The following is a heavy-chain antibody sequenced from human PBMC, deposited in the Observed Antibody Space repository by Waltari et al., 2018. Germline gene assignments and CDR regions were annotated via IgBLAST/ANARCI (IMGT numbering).Heavy chain of an antibody. CDR2: IYHSGGT. Sequence: QVQLQESGPGLVKPSETLSLTCAVSGYSISSGYYWGWIRQPPGKGLEWIGSIYHSGGTYYNPSLKRRVTISVDTSKNQFSLKLSSVTAADTAVYYCARQGDYTRASDYWGQGTLVTVSS. CDR1: GYSISSGYY. D-gene: IGHD4-17*01. CDR3: ARQGDYTRASDY. V-gene: IGHV4-38-2*01. J-gene: IGHJ4*02.